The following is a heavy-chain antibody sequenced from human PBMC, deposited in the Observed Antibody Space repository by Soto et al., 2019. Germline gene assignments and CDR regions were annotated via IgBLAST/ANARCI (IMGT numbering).Heavy chain of an antibody. V-gene: IGHV1-2*04. D-gene: IGHD3-9*01. Sequence: GASVKVSCKASGYTFTGYYMHWVRQAPGQGLEWMGWINPNSGNTNYVQKFQGWVTMTRNTSISTAYMELSSLRSEDTAVYYCARAIRPYYDILTGYYEYYYYYYMDVWGKGTTVTVSS. CDR3: ARAIRPYYDILTGYYEYYYYYYMDV. CDR1: GYTFTGYY. CDR2: INPNSGNT. J-gene: IGHJ6*03.